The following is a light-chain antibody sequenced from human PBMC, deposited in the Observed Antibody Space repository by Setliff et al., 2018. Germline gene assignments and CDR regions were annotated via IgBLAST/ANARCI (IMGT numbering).Light chain of an antibody. J-gene: IGLJ1*01. V-gene: IGLV2-18*02. Sequence: QSALTQPPSVSGSPGQSVTISCTGTSGDVGYYDRVSWYQQPPGTAPKLMIYDVSDRPSGVSHRFSGSKSGNTASLTISGLLAEDEADYYCSSYTTSSTWVFGTGTKVTVL. CDR3: SSYTTSSTWV. CDR1: SGDVGYYDR. CDR2: DVS.